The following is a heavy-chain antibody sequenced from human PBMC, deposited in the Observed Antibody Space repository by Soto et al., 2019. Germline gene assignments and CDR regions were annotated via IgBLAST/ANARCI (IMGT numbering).Heavy chain of an antibody. CDR3: ASSEVTAILDY. CDR2: IYHSGST. Sequence: SETLSLTCAVYGGSISSNKWWSWVRQPPGKGLEWIGEIYHSGSTNYNPPLKSRVTISVDTSKNQFSLKLSSVTAADTAVYYCASSEVTAILDYWGQGTLVTVSS. J-gene: IGHJ4*02. D-gene: IGHD2-21*02. CDR1: GGSISSNKW. V-gene: IGHV4-4*02.